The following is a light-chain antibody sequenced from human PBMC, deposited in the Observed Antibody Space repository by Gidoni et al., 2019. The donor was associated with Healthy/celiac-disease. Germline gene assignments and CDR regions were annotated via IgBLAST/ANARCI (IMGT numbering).Light chain of an antibody. CDR3: QKYNSAPPT. CDR2: AAS. CDR1: QGLSNY. J-gene: IGKJ4*01. V-gene: IGKV1-27*01. Sequence: DIQMTQSPSSLSASVGDRVTITCRASQGLSNYLAWYQQKPGKVPKLLIYAASTLQSGVPSRFSGSGSGTDFTLTISSLQPEDVATYYCQKYNSAPPTFGGGTKVEIK.